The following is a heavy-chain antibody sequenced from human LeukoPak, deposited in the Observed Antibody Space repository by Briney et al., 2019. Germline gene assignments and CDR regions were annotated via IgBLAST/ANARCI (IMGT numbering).Heavy chain of an antibody. CDR3: ASQHCSSTTCYTDAFDI. Sequence: GGSLRLSCAASGFTLSKYRMSWVPQAPGKGLEWVANIKQDGNEKYYVDSVKGRFAISRDNAKNSLYLQMNSLRAEDTAVYYCASQHCSSTTCYTDAFDICGQGTMVTVSS. CDR1: GFTLSKYR. CDR2: IKQDGNEK. J-gene: IGHJ3*02. V-gene: IGHV3-7*01. D-gene: IGHD2-2*02.